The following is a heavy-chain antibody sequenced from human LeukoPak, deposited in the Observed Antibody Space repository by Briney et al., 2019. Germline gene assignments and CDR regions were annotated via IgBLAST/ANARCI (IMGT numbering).Heavy chain of an antibody. CDR1: GFTFSSYG. CDR2: IRYDGSNK. V-gene: IGHV3-30*02. CDR3: VREGVWLANYYYYYGMDV. Sequence: PGGSLRLSCAASGFTFSSYGMHWVRQAPGKGLEWVAFIRYDGSNKYYADSVKGRFTISRDNSKNTLYLQMNSLRAEDTAVYYCVREGVWLANYYYYYGMDVWGQGTTVTVSS. J-gene: IGHJ6*02. D-gene: IGHD3-9*01.